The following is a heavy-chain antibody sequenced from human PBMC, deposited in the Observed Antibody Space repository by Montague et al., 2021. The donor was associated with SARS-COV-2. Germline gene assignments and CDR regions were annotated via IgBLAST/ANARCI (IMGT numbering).Heavy chain of an antibody. J-gene: IGHJ6*02. CDR3: VRTVATTPLYSSYYGMDV. D-gene: IGHD5-12*01. V-gene: IGHV2-70*09. CDR1: GFSLTTNGMC. Sequence: PALVKPTQTLTLTCTFSGFSLTTNGMCVSWVRQTPGKALEWLALITWDDDKFHSRSLKPRLTISKDISRNQVVLTVTNLDPSDTGTYDCVRTVATTPLYSSYYGMDVWGQGATVTVSS. CDR2: ITWDDDK.